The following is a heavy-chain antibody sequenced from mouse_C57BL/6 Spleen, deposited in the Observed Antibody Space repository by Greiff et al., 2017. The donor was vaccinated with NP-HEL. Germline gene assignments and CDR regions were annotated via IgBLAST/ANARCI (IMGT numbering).Heavy chain of an antibody. J-gene: IGHJ2*01. CDR3: TRPLEYYGSSYFDY. Sequence: VQLQQSGTVLARPGASVKMSCKPSGYTFTSYWMHWVKQRPGQGLEWIGAIYPGNSDTSYNQKLKGKSTLTAVTSASTASMELSSLINKDTAVYICTRPLEYYGSSYFDYWGQGTTLTVSS. V-gene: IGHV1-5*01. D-gene: IGHD1-1*01. CDR2: IYPGNSDT. CDR1: GYTFTSYW.